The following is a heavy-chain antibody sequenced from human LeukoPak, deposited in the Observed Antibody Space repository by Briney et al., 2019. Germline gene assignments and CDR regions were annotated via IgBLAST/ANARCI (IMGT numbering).Heavy chain of an antibody. Sequence: PGGSLRLSCAASGFTFSSYAMHWVRQAPGKGLEWVAVISYDGSNKYYADSVKGRFTISRDNSKNTLYLQMNSLRVEDTAVYYCARAHTSYSPFDYWGQGTLVTVSS. V-gene: IGHV3-30-3*01. D-gene: IGHD1-26*01. CDR3: ARAHTSYSPFDY. J-gene: IGHJ4*02. CDR2: ISYDGSNK. CDR1: GFTFSSYA.